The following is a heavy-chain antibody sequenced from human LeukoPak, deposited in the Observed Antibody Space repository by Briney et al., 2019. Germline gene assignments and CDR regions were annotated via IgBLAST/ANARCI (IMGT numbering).Heavy chain of an antibody. V-gene: IGHV3-7*04. Sequence: GGSLRLSCAASGFTFRSYWMTWVRQAPEKGLEWVANIRQDGSEKYYVDSVKGRFTISRDNANNSLYLQMSSLRAEDTAVYYCAREYYYGSGSYYNGYWGQGTLVTVSS. J-gene: IGHJ4*02. CDR2: IRQDGSEK. CDR3: AREYYYGSGSYYNGY. CDR1: GFTFRSYW. D-gene: IGHD3-10*01.